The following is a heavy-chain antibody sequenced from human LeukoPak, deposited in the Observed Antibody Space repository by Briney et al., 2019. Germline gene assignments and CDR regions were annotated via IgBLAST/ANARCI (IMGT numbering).Heavy chain of an antibody. D-gene: IGHD1-26*01. CDR2: IIPIFGTA. CDR1: GGTFSSYA. CDR3: ARALNLGSYYLRDNWFDP. Sequence: SVKVSCKASGGTFSSYAISWVRQAPGQGLEWMGGIIPIFGTANYAQKFQGRVTITADKSTSTAYMELSSLRSEDTAVYYCARALNLGSYYLRDNWFDPWGQGTLVTVSS. J-gene: IGHJ5*02. V-gene: IGHV1-69*06.